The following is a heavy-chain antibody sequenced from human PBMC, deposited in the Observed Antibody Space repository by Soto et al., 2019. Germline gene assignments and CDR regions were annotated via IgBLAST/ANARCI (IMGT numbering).Heavy chain of an antibody. CDR2: IYPGDSDT. J-gene: IGHJ4*02. V-gene: IGHV5-51*01. CDR3: AVRPTTMAPDY. D-gene: IGHD3-10*01. Sequence: GESLKISGNGSGYSFTNYWIGWVRQMPGKGLEWMGIIYPGDSDTRYSPSFQGQVSISADKSINTAYLQWSSLKASDTAMYYCAVRPTTMAPDYWGQGTLVTVSS. CDR1: GYSFTNYW.